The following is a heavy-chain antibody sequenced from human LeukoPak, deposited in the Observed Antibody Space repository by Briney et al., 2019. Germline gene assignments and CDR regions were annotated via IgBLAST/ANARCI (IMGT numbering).Heavy chain of an antibody. CDR2: ITGSSSTI. Sequence: GGSLRLSCAASGFSFSSYSLNCVRQDAGKGQEWVSYITGSSSTINYADSVKGRFTISRDKAKNSLYLQMNSLRAEDTAVYYCARTGLGMYSFDSWGRGTLVTVSS. CDR3: ARTGLGMYSFDS. D-gene: IGHD3/OR15-3a*01. CDR1: GFSFSSYS. J-gene: IGHJ4*02. V-gene: IGHV3-48*01.